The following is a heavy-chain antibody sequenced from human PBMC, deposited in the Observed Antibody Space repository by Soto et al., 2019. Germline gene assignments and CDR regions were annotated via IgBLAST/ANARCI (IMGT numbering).Heavy chain of an antibody. CDR2: IYSTGNT. CDR3: AGNVPVTTLGY. V-gene: IGHV3-66*01. J-gene: IGHJ4*02. D-gene: IGHD4-17*01. Sequence: GGSLRLSCAASGVTVSNNYMTWVRQAPGKGLELVSSIYSTGNTFYADSVKGRFTISRDNSKNTLYLQMNSLRVDDTAVYYCAGNVPVTTLGYWGQGTLVTVSS. CDR1: GVTVSNNY.